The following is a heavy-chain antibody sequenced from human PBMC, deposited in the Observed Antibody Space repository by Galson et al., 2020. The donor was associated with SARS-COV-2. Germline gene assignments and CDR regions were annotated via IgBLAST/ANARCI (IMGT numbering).Heavy chain of an antibody. CDR3: ARGQQLVLGTDAFDI. Sequence: SETLSLTCTVSGGSISSGGYYWSWIRQHPGKGLEWIGYIYYSGSTYYNPSLKSRVTISVDTSKNQFSLKLSSVTAADTAVYYCARGQQLVLGTDAFDIWGQGTMVTVSS. V-gene: IGHV4-31*03. CDR2: IYYSGST. J-gene: IGHJ3*02. CDR1: GGSISSGGYY. D-gene: IGHD6-13*01.